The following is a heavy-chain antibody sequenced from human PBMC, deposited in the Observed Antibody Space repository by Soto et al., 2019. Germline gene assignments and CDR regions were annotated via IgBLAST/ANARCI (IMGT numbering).Heavy chain of an antibody. V-gene: IGHV1-8*02. Sequence: VASVKVSCKACGYTFTSYGISWVRQAPGQGLEWMGWMNPNDNNTAYAQQFQGRVTMSTNTPTRTAYLELRSLRSEDTAVYYCARGDIGDAFHVWGQGTMVTVSS. CDR1: GYTFTSYG. D-gene: IGHD2-15*01. CDR3: ARGDIGDAFHV. CDR2: MNPNDNNT. J-gene: IGHJ3*01.